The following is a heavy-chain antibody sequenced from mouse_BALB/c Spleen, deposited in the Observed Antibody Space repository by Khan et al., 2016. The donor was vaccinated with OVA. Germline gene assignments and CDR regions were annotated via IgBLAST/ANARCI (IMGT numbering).Heavy chain of an antibody. V-gene: IGHV1-7*01. Sequence: VKLVESGAELAKPGASVKMSCNASGYTFTTYWMHWVKQRPGQGLEWIGYINPTSAYTDYNEKFKDKATLSADKSSSTAYMQLSSLTSEDSAVYYCARDRIDYWGQGTTLTVSS. J-gene: IGHJ2*01. CDR3: ARDRIDY. CDR1: GYTFTTYW. CDR2: INPTSAYT.